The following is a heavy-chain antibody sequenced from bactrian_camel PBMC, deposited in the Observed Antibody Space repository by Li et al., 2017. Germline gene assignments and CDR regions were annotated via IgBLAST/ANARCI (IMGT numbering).Heavy chain of an antibody. J-gene: IGHJ6*01. CDR1: ESTYNYYC. V-gene: IGHV3S29*01. CDR2: IDNDGRTT. D-gene: IGHD3*01. CDR3: AASILEGDVRCSTPTWRGYFNHFAY. Sequence: VQAGGSLRLSCAASESTYNYYCMAWFRQAPGKEREGVATIDNDGRTTYADSVKGRFTFSKDNAKSTLDLQMNDLSPEDTGKYYCAASILEGDVRCSTPTWRGYFNHFAYWGRGTQVTVS.